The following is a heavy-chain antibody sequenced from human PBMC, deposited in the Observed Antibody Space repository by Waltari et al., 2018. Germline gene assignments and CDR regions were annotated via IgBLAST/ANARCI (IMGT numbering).Heavy chain of an antibody. CDR3: ARGPLAARVFDY. CDR2: NKQDGSGK. V-gene: IGHV3-7*01. J-gene: IGHJ4*02. Sequence: EVQLVESGGGLVQPGGSLRLSCAASGFTFSSYWMSWVRQAPGEGREWVGNNKQDGSGKDYVDSVKGRFTISRDNAKNSLYLQMNSLRAEDTAVYYCARGPLAARVFDYWGQGTLVTVSS. CDR1: GFTFSSYW. D-gene: IGHD6-6*01.